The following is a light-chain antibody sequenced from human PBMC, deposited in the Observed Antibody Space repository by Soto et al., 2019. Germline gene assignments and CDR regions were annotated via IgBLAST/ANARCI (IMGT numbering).Light chain of an antibody. Sequence: QSVLTQPASVSGSPGQSITISCTGTSSDIGGYNSVSWYHQHPGRAPKVIIYDVSNRPSGVSHRFSGSKSGNTASLTISGLQADDEADYYCSSYTSRSTYVFGTGTKLTVL. CDR1: SSDIGGYNS. CDR3: SSYTSRSTYV. CDR2: DVS. J-gene: IGLJ1*01. V-gene: IGLV2-14*01.